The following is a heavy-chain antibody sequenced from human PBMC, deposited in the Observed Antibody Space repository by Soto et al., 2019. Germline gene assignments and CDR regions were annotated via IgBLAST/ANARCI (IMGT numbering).Heavy chain of an antibody. Sequence: QVQLQESGPGLVRPPQTLSLTCTFSGASISSGGYSWSWIRLHPGKGLEWIGYTYYSGSTYSSPSLKSRVTISVDTSKNQFSLKLSSVTAADTAVYYCAREGGIVGATAADYWGQGTLVTVSS. J-gene: IGHJ4*02. CDR3: AREGGIVGATAADY. CDR1: GASISSGGYS. V-gene: IGHV4-31*03. CDR2: TYYSGST. D-gene: IGHD1-26*01.